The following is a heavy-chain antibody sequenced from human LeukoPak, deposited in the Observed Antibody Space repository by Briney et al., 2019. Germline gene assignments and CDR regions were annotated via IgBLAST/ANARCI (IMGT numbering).Heavy chain of an antibody. Sequence: GGSLRLSCAASGFTFSSYWMSWVRQAPGKGLEWVANIKQDGSEKYYVDSVKGRFTIFRDNAKNSLYLQMNSLRAEDTAVYYCARTGRKGRLYYFDYWGQGTLVTVSS. CDR1: GFTFSSYW. CDR3: ARTGRKGRLYYFDY. D-gene: IGHD1-1*01. J-gene: IGHJ4*02. V-gene: IGHV3-7*01. CDR2: IKQDGSEK.